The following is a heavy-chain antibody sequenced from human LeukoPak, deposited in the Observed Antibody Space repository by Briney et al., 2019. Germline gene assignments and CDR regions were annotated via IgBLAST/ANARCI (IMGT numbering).Heavy chain of an antibody. CDR3: ARDPSSGWYLKGWFDP. CDR2: IYRGGST. D-gene: IGHD6-19*01. CDR1: GFIFSSYG. Sequence: GGSPRLSCAGSGFIFSSYGMSWVRQAPGKGLEWVSVIYRGGSTYYADSVKGRFTISRDNSKNTLYLQMNSLRAEDTAVYYCARDPSSGWYLKGWFDPWGQGTLVTVSS. V-gene: IGHV3-66*01. J-gene: IGHJ5*02.